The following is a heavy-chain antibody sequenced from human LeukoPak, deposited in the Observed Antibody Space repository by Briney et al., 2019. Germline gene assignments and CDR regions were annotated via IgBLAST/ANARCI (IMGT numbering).Heavy chain of an antibody. CDR1: GGSVSSPYSY. D-gene: IGHD1-26*01. J-gene: IGHJ4*02. CDR2: IYYSGST. CDR3: ARHSGSYYVC. Sequence: TSETLSLTCTVSGGSVSSPYSYWSWIRQPPGKGLEWIGYIYYSGSTNYNPSLKSRVTISVDTSKNQFSLKLSSVTAADTAVYYCARHSGSYYVCWGQGTLVTVSS. V-gene: IGHV4-61*01.